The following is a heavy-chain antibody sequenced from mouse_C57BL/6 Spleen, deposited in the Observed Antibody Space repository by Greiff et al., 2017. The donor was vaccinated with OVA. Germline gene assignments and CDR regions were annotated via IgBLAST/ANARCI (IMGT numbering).Heavy chain of an antibody. Sequence: VKLQESGPELARPWASVKISCQAFYNFSRRVQCVIRDTQYPIQCVKQRPGPPLSCSFSIYPGNGDTSYNQKFKGKATLTADKSSSTAYMHLSSLTSEDSAVYYCAWSTVEEDYWGQGTTLTVSS. CDR1: YNFSR. V-gene: IGHV1-87*01. CDR2: GPPLSCSF. CDR3: SEDSAVYYCAWSTVEEDY. J-gene: IGHJ2*01. D-gene: IGHD1-1*01.